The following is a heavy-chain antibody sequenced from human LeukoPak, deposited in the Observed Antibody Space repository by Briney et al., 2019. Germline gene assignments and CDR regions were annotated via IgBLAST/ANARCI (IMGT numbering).Heavy chain of an antibody. CDR3: ARHPYGDYGRLYFDY. J-gene: IGHJ4*02. V-gene: IGHV5-51*01. Sequence: GESLKTSCKGSGYSFPSYWIGWVRQMPGKGLELMGMIYPGDSDTRYSPSFQGQVTISADKSISTAYLQWSSLKASGTAVYYCARHPYGDYGRLYFDYWGQGTLVTVSS. CDR2: IYPGDSDT. CDR1: GYSFPSYW. D-gene: IGHD4-17*01.